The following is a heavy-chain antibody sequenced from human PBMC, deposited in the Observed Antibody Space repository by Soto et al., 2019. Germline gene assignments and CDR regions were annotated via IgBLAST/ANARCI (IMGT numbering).Heavy chain of an antibody. D-gene: IGHD2-2*01. CDR3: ARWRDAFGVAT. CDR1: GDSINSGGYY. J-gene: IGHJ5*02. V-gene: IGHV4-31*03. CDR2: IHYRGKT. Sequence: QVQLQESGPGLVKPSETMSFTCNVSGDSINSGGYYWGWIRQHPGKGLEWIGHIHYRGKTSYKPSLKSRGAISLDTSGHHFSLKLPAMTLAYTAVDYCARWRDAFGVATWRQGILVTVS.